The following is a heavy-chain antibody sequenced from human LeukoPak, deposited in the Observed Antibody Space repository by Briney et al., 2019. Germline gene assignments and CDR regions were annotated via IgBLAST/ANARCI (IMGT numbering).Heavy chain of an antibody. CDR3: ALFYDYVWGSLRYDFDY. V-gene: IGHV3-23*01. J-gene: IGHJ4*02. CDR2: ISGSGGST. CDR1: GFTFSSYA. D-gene: IGHD3-16*02. Sequence: GGSLRLSCAASGFTFSSYAMSWVRQAPGKGLEWVSAISGSGGSTYYADSVKGRFTISRDNSKNTLYLQMNSLRAEDTAVYYCALFYDYVWGSLRYDFDYWGQGTLVTVSS.